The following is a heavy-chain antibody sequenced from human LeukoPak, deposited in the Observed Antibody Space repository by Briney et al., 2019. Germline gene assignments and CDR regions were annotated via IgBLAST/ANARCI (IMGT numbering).Heavy chain of an antibody. CDR2: IYHSGST. CDR1: GGSISGSNW. Sequence: PSETLSLTCAVSGGSISGSNWWSWVRQPPGKGLEWSGEIYHSGSTNYNPSLKSRVTISVDKSKNQFSLKLGSVTAADTAVYYCASSSGYDRYFDYWGQGTLVTVSS. J-gene: IGHJ4*02. CDR3: ASSSGYDRYFDY. D-gene: IGHD3-22*01. V-gene: IGHV4-4*02.